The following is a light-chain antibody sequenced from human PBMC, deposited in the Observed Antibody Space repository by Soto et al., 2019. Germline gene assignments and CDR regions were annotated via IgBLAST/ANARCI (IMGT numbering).Light chain of an antibody. Sequence: QSVLTQSPSASASLGASVKLTCTLSSGHSNYAIAWHQQQSEKGPRYLMKLNSDGSHSKGGGIPDRFSGSSSGAERYLTISSLQSEDEAAYYCQTWGSGIVVFGGGTKVTVL. J-gene: IGLJ2*01. CDR1: SGHSNYA. CDR2: LNSDGSH. CDR3: QTWGSGIVV. V-gene: IGLV4-69*01.